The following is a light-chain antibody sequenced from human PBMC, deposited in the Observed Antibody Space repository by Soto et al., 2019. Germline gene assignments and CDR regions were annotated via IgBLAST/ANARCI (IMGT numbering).Light chain of an antibody. V-gene: IGKV3-15*01. Sequence: EVVMTQSPATLSVSPGERATLSCRASQSVRSNLDWYQQKPGQAHRLLTYGASTGDTGIAARFSGSGSGTEFTLTISSLQSEDFAVYYCQQYNNRPWTFGQGTKV. CDR3: QQYNNRPWT. CDR1: QSVRSN. J-gene: IGKJ1*01. CDR2: GAS.